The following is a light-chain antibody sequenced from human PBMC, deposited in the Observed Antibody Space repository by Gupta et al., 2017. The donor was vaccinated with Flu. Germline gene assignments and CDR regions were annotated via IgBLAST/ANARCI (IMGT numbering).Light chain of an antibody. CDR3: NSRDSTDNHHAV. CDR2: AKN. CDR1: SLRNSY. Sequence: SSVLTQDPAVSVALGQTVRTTCQRDSLRNSYASSYQQKPGQAPVLVIYAKNIRPSGIPDRFSGSSSGNTASSTITGARTEDEADYDGNSRDSTDNHHAVFGGGTKLTVL. J-gene: IGLJ2*01. V-gene: IGLV3-19*01.